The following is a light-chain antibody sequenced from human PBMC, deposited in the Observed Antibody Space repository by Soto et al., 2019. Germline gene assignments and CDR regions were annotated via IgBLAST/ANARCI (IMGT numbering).Light chain of an antibody. CDR3: SSYTSSSNYV. Sequence: HSVLTQPASVSGSPGQSITISCTGTSSDVGNYNYVSWYQQHPAKAPKLMIFEVSNRPSGISSRFSGSKSGNTASLTISGLQAEDEADYYCSSYTSSSNYVFGTGTKVTVL. CDR2: EVS. J-gene: IGLJ1*01. V-gene: IGLV2-14*01. CDR1: SSDVGNYNY.